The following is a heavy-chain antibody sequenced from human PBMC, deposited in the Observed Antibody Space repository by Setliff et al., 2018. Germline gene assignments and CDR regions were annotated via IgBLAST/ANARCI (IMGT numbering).Heavy chain of an antibody. CDR1: GGSISSSSHY. D-gene: IGHD1-1*01. V-gene: IGHV4-39*07. Sequence: SETLSLTCTVSGGSISSSSHYWGWIRQPPGKGLEWIGSIYYTGGTYYNPSLKSRVTMSVDTSKRQFSLKLGSATAADTAVYYCARDMGQPYYFESWGLGTLVTVSS. CDR3: ARDMGQPYYFES. J-gene: IGHJ4*02. CDR2: IYYTGGT.